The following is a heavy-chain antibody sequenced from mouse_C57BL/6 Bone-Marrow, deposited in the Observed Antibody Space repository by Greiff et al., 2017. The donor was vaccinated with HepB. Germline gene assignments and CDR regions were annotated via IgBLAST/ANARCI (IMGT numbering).Heavy chain of an antibody. CDR1: GYTFTSYW. J-gene: IGHJ2*01. CDR3: AINSEGFYYFDY. V-gene: IGHV1-74*01. D-gene: IGHD3-2*02. CDR2: IHPSDSDT. Sequence: QVQLKQPGAELVKPGASVKVSCKASGYTFTSYWMHWVKQRPGQGLEWIGRIHPSDSDTNYNQKFKGKATLTVDKSSSTAYMQLSSLTSADSAVYYCAINSEGFYYFDYWGQGTTLTVSS.